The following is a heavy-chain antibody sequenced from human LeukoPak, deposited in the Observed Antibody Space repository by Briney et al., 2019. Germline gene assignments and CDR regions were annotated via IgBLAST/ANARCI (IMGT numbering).Heavy chain of an antibody. V-gene: IGHV3-30*18. J-gene: IGHJ4*02. D-gene: IGHD6-19*01. CDR3: AKDRLAVAGRSTLDY. CDR2: ISYDGSNK. CDR1: GFTFSSYG. Sequence: PGGSLRLSCAASGFTFSSYGMHWVRQAPGKGLEWVAVISYDGSNKYYADSVKGRFTISRDNSKNTLYLQMNSLRAEDTAVYYCAKDRLAVAGRSTLDYWGQGTLVTVSS.